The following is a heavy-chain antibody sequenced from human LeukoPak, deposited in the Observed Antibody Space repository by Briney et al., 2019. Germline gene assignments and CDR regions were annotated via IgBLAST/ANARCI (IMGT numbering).Heavy chain of an antibody. CDR3: ARGHIAAAGYYYYYYMDV. CDR1: GYTFTGYY. CDR2: INPNSGGT. D-gene: IGHD6-13*01. V-gene: IGHV1-2*06. Sequence: ASVKVSCTASGYTFTGYYMHWVRQAPGQGLEWMGRINPNSGGTNYAQKFQGRVTMTRDTSISTAYIELSRLSSDDTAVYYCARGHIAAAGYYYYYYMDVWGKGTTVTVSS. J-gene: IGHJ6*03.